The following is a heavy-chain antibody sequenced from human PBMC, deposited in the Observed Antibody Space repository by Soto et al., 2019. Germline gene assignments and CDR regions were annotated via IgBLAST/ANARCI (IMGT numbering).Heavy chain of an antibody. J-gene: IGHJ4*02. V-gene: IGHV1-18*01. CDR1: GYTVTDFG. D-gene: IGHD2-15*01. CDR2: ISAYNGNT. Sequence: QVQLVQSGAEVKKPGASVKVTCKASGYTVTDFGISWVRQAPGQGLEWMGWISAYNGNTNYAQKFQGRVTMTTDTSTSTAYMEVRSVRFDDTAVYYCARGATPIDYWGQGTLVTVSS. CDR3: ARGATPIDY.